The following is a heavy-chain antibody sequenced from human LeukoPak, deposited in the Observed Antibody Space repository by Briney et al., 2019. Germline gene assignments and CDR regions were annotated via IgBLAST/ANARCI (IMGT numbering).Heavy chain of an antibody. Sequence: GGSLRLSCAAPGFSFSSNWMGWVRQAPGKGLEWVAHIKRDGSQKYYLDSVKGRFTISRDNAKNSLYLQMNSLRVEDTAVYYCARGSRTYSSSWYPSAEIHFDYWGQGTLVTVSS. CDR2: IKRDGSQK. V-gene: IGHV3-7*01. J-gene: IGHJ4*02. D-gene: IGHD6-13*01. CDR1: GFSFSSNW. CDR3: ARGSRTYSSSWYPSAEIHFDY.